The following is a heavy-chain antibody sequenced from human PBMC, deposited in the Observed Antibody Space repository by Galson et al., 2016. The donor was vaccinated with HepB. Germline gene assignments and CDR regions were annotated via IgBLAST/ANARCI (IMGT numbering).Heavy chain of an antibody. CDR2: INHDGST. CDR3: ARGLRRSWYKLSWANWFDP. V-gene: IGHV4-34*01. D-gene: IGHD1-14*01. CDR1: GGSFSDYY. Sequence: ETLSLTCAVFGGSFSDYYWSWIRQPPGKGLEWIGEINHDGSTTYNPSLKSRLTISVDTSKKQFSLKLNSVTAADTAVYYCARGLRRSWYKLSWANWFDPWGQGTLVTVSS. J-gene: IGHJ5*02.